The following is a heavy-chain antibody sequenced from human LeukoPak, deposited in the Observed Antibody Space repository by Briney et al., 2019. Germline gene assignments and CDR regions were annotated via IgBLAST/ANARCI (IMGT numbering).Heavy chain of an antibody. V-gene: IGHV5-51*01. CDR1: GYSFTSYW. CDR3: ARSRYYYGSGRRWYFDL. CDR2: IYPGDSDS. Sequence: GESLKISCKGSGYSFTSYWIGWVRQMPGKGLEWMGIIYPGDSDSRYNPSFQGQVTISADKSISTAYLQWSSLKASDTAMYYCARSRYYYGSGRRWYFDLWGRGTLVTVSS. D-gene: IGHD3-10*01. J-gene: IGHJ2*01.